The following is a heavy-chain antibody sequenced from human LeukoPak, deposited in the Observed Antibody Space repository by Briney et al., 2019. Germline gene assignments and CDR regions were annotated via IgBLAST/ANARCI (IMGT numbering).Heavy chain of an antibody. Sequence: GGSLRLSCAASGFMFSGNWMSWVRLAPGKGLEWVANIKEDGTETYYVDSVKGRFTISRDNAKNSLYLQMNSLRVEDTAVYYCAKEGRSLQTYWGQGTLVTVSS. CDR2: IKEDGTET. CDR3: AKEGRSLQTY. J-gene: IGHJ4*02. V-gene: IGHV3-7*03. D-gene: IGHD5-24*01. CDR1: GFMFSGNW.